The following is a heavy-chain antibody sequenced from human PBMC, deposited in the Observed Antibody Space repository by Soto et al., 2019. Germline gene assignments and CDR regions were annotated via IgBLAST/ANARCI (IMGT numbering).Heavy chain of an antibody. J-gene: IGHJ5*02. CDR1: GFTFSSYA. CDR3: ARGGSYDSSGYYYRSKETDL. D-gene: IGHD3-22*01. CDR2: LSYDGSNK. Sequence: PGGSLRLSCAASGFTFSSYAMHWVRQAPGKGLEWVAVLSYDGSNKYYADSVQGRFTISRDNSKNTLYLQMNSLRAEDTALYYCARGGSYDSSGYYYRSKETDLWGQGTLVTVSS. V-gene: IGHV3-30-3*01.